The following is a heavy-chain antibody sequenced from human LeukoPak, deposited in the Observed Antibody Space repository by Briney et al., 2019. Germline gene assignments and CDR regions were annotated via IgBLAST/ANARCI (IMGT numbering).Heavy chain of an antibody. D-gene: IGHD2-15*01. Sequence: EASVKVSCKASGFTFTSSAVQWVRQARGQRLEWIGWIVVGSGSTNYAQKFQERVTITRDMSTSTAYMELSSLRSEDTAVYYCAADLVGYCSGGSCGAFDIWGQGTMVTVSS. J-gene: IGHJ3*02. CDR1: GFTFTSSA. V-gene: IGHV1-58*01. CDR2: IVVGSGST. CDR3: AADLVGYCSGGSCGAFDI.